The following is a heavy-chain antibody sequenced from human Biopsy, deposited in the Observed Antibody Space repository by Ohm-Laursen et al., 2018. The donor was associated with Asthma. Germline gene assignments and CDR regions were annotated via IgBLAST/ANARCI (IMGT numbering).Heavy chain of an antibody. J-gene: IGHJ4*02. V-gene: IGHV4-39*01. Sequence: SDTLSLTCTVSGGSITSSSYYWGWIRQPPGKGMKWIGSMYHSGSPYYHPSLKSRATISVDTSKNQLSLKMSSVTAADTAVYFCVRHQYSSSWSTFDYWGQGALVTVSS. CDR2: MYHSGSP. D-gene: IGHD3-22*01. CDR1: GGSITSSSYY. CDR3: VRHQYSSSWSTFDY.